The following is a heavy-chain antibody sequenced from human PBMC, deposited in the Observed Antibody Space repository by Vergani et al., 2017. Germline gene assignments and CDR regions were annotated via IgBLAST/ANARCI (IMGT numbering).Heavy chain of an antibody. Sequence: QVQLVESGGGVVQRGGSLRLYCATSGFTLSNYDMQWIRQGPGKGLEFVAFIQFDGSNQYYADSVKGRFTLSRDFSKNTLYLQMNSVRTDDTATYYCAKHFRGWGIDYWGQGTQVIVSS. CDR3: AKHFRGWGIDY. V-gene: IGHV3-30*02. J-gene: IGHJ4*02. CDR2: IQFDGSNQ. CDR1: GFTLSNYD. D-gene: IGHD3-16*01.